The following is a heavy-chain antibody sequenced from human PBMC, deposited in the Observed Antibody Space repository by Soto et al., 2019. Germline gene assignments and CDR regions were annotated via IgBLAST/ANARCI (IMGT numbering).Heavy chain of an antibody. Sequence: ASVKVSCKASGYTFTSYGISWVRQAPGQGLEWMGWISAYNGNTNYAQKLQGRVTMTRNTSISTAYMELSSLRSEDTAVYYCARGGKGYYYYGMDVWGQGTTVTVSS. J-gene: IGHJ6*02. CDR1: GYTFTSYG. CDR2: ISAYNGNT. V-gene: IGHV1-18*01. CDR3: ARGGKGYYYYGMDV.